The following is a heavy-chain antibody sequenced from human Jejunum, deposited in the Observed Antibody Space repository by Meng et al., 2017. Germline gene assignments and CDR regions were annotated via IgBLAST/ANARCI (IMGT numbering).Heavy chain of an antibody. CDR3: ARDWGDVRGGFDF. J-gene: IGHJ4*02. CDR2: TYYRSKYYN. V-gene: IGHV6-1*01. Sequence: HVPLHPPTPCLANPSQTLPLPGAISADSVSGISAAWNWIRQSPARGLEWLGRTYYRSKYYNDYALSVKSRITINPDTSKNQFSLQLNSVTPEDTAIYYCARDWGDVRGGFDFWGQGTLVTVSS. D-gene: IGHD3-10*02. CDR1: ADSVSGISAA.